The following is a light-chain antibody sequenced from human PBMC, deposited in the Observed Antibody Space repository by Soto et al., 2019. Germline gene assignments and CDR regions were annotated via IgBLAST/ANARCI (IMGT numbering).Light chain of an antibody. Sequence: DTQMTQSQSYVSACVGDSVIITCRASQSISDHLNWYQQKVGQAPKLLIYAPSSLQSGIPSRFSGSGSGTFFTLTIRSLNPEDFSTYYCQLSYSSPRAFGQGTQMDI. CDR2: APS. CDR3: QLSYSSPRA. V-gene: IGKV1-39*01. J-gene: IGKJ1*01. CDR1: QSISDH.